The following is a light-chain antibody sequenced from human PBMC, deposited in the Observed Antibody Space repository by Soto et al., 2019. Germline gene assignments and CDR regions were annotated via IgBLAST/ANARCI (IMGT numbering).Light chain of an antibody. J-gene: IGLJ1*01. CDR2: DVN. V-gene: IGLV2-14*01. Sequence: QPVLTQYASVSGSPGQSISISCTGTRGDIGPYNYVSWYQYHPGKAPKLLIFDVNSRPSGISNRFSGSKSGNTAYLTISGLQAEDEADYFCASYSTGDTLYVFGSGTKLTVL. CDR1: RGDIGPYNY. CDR3: ASYSTGDTLYV.